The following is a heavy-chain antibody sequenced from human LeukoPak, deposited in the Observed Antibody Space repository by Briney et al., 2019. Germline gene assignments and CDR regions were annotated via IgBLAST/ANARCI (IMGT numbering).Heavy chain of an antibody. V-gene: IGHV1-18*01. CDR1: GYTFTSYG. CDR3: ARDWLGDIVVVPAATHAGY. Sequence: ASVKVSCKASGYTFTSYGISWVRQAPGQGLEWMGWISAYNGNTNYAQKLQGRVTMTTDTSTSTAYMELRSLRSDDTAVYYCARDWLGDIVVVPAATHAGYWGQGTLVTVSS. J-gene: IGHJ4*02. D-gene: IGHD2-2*01. CDR2: ISAYNGNT.